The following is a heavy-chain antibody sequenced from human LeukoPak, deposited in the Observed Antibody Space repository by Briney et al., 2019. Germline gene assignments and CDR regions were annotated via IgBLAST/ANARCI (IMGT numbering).Heavy chain of an antibody. CDR1: GFSFTTYT. V-gene: IGHV3-30-3*01. J-gene: IGHJ4*02. D-gene: IGHD6-13*01. CDR2: ISKDGSIK. Sequence: GGSLILSCATSGFSFTTYTMHWVRQAPGKGLEWVAVISKDGSIKYYADSVRGRFNISRDNSKNTLYLQMNSLRAEDTAVYYCARDGSARDSSKWYPFFDYWGQGTLVAVSS. CDR3: ARDGSARDSSKWYPFFDY.